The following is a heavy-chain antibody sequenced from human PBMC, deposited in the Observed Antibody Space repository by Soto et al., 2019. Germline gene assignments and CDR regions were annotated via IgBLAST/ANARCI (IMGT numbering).Heavy chain of an antibody. J-gene: IGHJ6*02. Sequence: ASVKVSCKASGYSFTRYGINWVRQAPGQGLEWLGWISAYDGYTNYAQILQGRLSMTTDTSTKTAYMELRSLRSDDTAMYYCARGGFYDSSGARNYYYYGMNVWGQGTTVTVSS. CDR3: ARGGFYDSSGARNYYYYGMNV. CDR1: GYSFTRYG. V-gene: IGHV1-18*04. D-gene: IGHD3-22*01. CDR2: ISAYDGYT.